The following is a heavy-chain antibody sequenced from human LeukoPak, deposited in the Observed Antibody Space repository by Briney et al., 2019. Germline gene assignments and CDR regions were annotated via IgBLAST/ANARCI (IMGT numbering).Heavy chain of an antibody. CDR2: ISSSSSYI. V-gene: IGHV3-21*01. J-gene: IGHJ6*03. CDR1: GFTFSSYS. Sequence: GGSLRLSCAASGFTFSSYSMNWVRQAPGKGLEWVSSISSSSSYIYYADSVKGRFTISRDNAKNSLYLQMNSLRAEDTAVYYCARDGGSQLGYCYYMDVWGKGTTVTVSS. D-gene: IGHD1-26*01. CDR3: ARDGGSQLGYCYYMDV.